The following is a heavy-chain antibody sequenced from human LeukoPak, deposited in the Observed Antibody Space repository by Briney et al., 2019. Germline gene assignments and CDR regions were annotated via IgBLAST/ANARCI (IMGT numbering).Heavy chain of an antibody. D-gene: IGHD3-9*01. V-gene: IGHV3-48*03. Sequence: GGSLRFSCAASGFSISTYEMNWVRQAPGKELEWVSYFGSSRGTIYYADSVRGRFTVSGDSAKNSLYLQMNSLRAEDTAVYYCAKDINPLRYFDWLLSVTFDYWGQGTLVTVSS. CDR3: AKDINPLRYFDWLLSVTFDY. CDR2: FGSSRGTI. CDR1: GFSISTYE. J-gene: IGHJ4*02.